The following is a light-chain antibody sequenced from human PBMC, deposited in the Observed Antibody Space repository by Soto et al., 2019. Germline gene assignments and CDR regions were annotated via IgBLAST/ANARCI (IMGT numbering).Light chain of an antibody. Sequence: EIVLTQSPATLSLSPGERATLSCRASQSVTSSYLAWYQQKPSQPPRLVISEASTRATGIPDRFSGSGSGTDFTLTISSLEPEDFAVYYCQQFGRSPPSWTFGQGTKVEI. V-gene: IGKV3-20*01. CDR2: EAS. CDR1: QSVTSSY. J-gene: IGKJ1*01. CDR3: QQFGRSPPSWT.